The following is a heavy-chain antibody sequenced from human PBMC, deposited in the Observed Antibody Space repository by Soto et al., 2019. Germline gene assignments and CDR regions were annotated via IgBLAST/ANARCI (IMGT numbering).Heavy chain of an antibody. Sequence: EVQLVESGGGLVQPGGSLRLSCVASGFTFSSYEMNWVRQAPGKGLEWVSNISSTGSAIYYADSVRGRFTISRDNAKKSLYLQLNSLRAEDTAVYYCARDGPWTTVTTYGLDVWGQGTTVIVS. CDR2: ISSTGSAI. D-gene: IGHD4-4*01. CDR1: GFTFSSYE. J-gene: IGHJ6*02. V-gene: IGHV3-48*03. CDR3: ARDGPWTTVTTYGLDV.